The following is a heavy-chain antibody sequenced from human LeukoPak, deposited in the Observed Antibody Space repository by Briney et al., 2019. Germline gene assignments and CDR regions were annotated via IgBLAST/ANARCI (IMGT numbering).Heavy chain of an antibody. D-gene: IGHD3-22*01. V-gene: IGHV3-30*18. CDR1: GFTFSSYG. Sequence: PGGSLRLSCAASGFTFSSYGMHWVRQAPGKGLEWVAVISYDGSNKYYADSVKGRFTISRDNSKNTLYLQMNSLRAEDTAVYYCAKDQIEHYYASSGSFDYWGQGTLVTVSS. CDR2: ISYDGSNK. J-gene: IGHJ4*02. CDR3: AKDQIEHYYASSGSFDY.